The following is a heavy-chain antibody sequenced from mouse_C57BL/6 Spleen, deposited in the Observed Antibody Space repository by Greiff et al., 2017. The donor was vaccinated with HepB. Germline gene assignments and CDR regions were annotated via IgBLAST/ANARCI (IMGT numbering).Heavy chain of an antibody. V-gene: IGHV1-22*01. CDR1: GYTFTDYN. CDR2: INPNNGGT. D-gene: IGHD2-10*02. CDR3: ARRGVWFPPFAY. J-gene: IGHJ3*01. Sequence: EVQLVESGPELVKPGASVKMSCKASGYTFTDYNMHWVKQSHGKSLEWIGYINPNNGGTSYNQKFKGKATLTVNKSSSTAYMELRSLTSEDSAVYYCARRGVWFPPFAYWGQGTLVTVSA.